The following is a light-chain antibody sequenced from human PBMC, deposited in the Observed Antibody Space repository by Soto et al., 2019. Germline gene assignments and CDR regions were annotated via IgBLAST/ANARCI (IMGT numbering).Light chain of an antibody. CDR3: GTWDSSLSAVV. J-gene: IGLJ2*01. Sequence: QSVLTQPPSVSAAPGQKVTISCSGSSSNIRNNYVSWYQQLPGTAPKLLIYDNNKPPSGIPDRYSGSKSGTSATLGITGLQTGVEADYYCGTWDSSLSAVVFGGGTKLTVL. V-gene: IGLV1-51*01. CDR1: SSNIRNNY. CDR2: DNN.